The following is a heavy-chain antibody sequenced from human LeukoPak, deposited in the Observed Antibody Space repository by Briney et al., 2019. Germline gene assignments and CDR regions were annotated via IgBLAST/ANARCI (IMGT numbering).Heavy chain of an antibody. CDR3: AKKRGSGWRYYFDY. V-gene: IGHV3-23*01. D-gene: IGHD6-19*01. Sequence: GGSLTLLCSPWGVTLTTVPMSCVPHAPEKGVEWGSDISSRGGSTYYAVQVKGRVTISRHNSKKTLYLQMNSLRAEDTAVYFCAKKRGSGWRYYFDYWGQGTLVTVSS. CDR1: GVTLTTVP. J-gene: IGHJ4*02. CDR2: ISSRGGST.